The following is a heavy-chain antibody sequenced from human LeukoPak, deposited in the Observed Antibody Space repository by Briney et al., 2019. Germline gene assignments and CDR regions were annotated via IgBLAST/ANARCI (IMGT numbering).Heavy chain of an antibody. CDR1: GFTFSSYG. J-gene: IGHJ6*03. CDR3: AKEGYSRGYYSYYYMDV. Sequence: GGTLRLSCAASGFTFSSYGMSWVRQAPGKGLEWVSAISGNSVSTYYADSVKGRFTISRDNSKNTLYLQMNSLRAEDTAVYYCAKEGYSRGYYSYYYMDVWGKGTTVTVSS. CDR2: ISGNSVST. V-gene: IGHV3-23*01. D-gene: IGHD6-13*01.